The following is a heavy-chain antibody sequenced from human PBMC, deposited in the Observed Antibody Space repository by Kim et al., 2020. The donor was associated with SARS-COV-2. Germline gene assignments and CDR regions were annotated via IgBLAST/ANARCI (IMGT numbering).Heavy chain of an antibody. CDR3: AREDIVVVVAATTFDY. J-gene: IGHJ4*02. Sequence: GGSLRLSCAASGFTFSSYAMHWVRQAPGKGLEWVAVISYDGSNKYYADSVKGRFTISRDNSKNTLYLQMNSLRAEDTAVYYCAREDIVVVVAATTFDYWGQGTLVTVSS. CDR2: ISYDGSNK. CDR1: GFTFSSYA. V-gene: IGHV3-30-3*01. D-gene: IGHD2-15*01.